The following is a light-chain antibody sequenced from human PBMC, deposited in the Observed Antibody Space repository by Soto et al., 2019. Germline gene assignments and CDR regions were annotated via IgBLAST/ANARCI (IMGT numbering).Light chain of an antibody. Sequence: EIVLTQSPGTLSLSPGERATLSCRASQSVSSTFLAWYQQKPGQAPRLLIYAASSRAIGIPDRFSGSGSGTAFTLTISRLEPEDFAVYYCQQYGSSPGTFGQGTKVEIK. CDR1: QSVSSTF. V-gene: IGKV3-20*01. J-gene: IGKJ1*01. CDR3: QQYGSSPGT. CDR2: AAS.